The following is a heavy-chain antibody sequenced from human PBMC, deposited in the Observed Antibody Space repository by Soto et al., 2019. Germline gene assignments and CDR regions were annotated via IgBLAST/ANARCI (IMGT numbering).Heavy chain of an antibody. CDR3: ARAQWLVLDY. Sequence: SETVSLTCTVSGGSISSGGYYWSWIRQHPGKGLEWIGYIYYSGGSYYYNPPLKSRLTISGDTSKNHFSLKLSSVSAADTAVYYCARAQWLVLDYWGQGHLVTVSS. V-gene: IGHV4-31*03. D-gene: IGHD6-19*01. CDR2: IYYSGGSY. CDR1: GGSISSGGYY. J-gene: IGHJ4*02.